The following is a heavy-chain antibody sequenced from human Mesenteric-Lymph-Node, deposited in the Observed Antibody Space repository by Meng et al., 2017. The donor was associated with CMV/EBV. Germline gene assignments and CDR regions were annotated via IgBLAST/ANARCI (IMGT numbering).Heavy chain of an antibody. V-gene: IGHV3-7*01. CDR1: GFTFESYS. J-gene: IGHJ3*01. D-gene: IGHD6-13*01. Sequence: GGSLRLSCVASGFTFESYSMSWVRQAPGKGLEWVANIRQDGGERYYVDSVKGRFTISRDNAGNSLSLQMNTLSAEDTAVYFCARLREAAARAFDVWGRGTVVTVSS. CDR3: ARLREAAARAFDV. CDR2: IRQDGGER.